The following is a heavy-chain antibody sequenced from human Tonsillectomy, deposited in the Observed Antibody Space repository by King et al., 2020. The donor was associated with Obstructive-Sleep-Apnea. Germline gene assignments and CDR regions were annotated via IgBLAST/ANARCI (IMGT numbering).Heavy chain of an antibody. CDR2: IYYSGRT. V-gene: IGHV4-39*07. J-gene: IGHJ4*02. CDR3: AFGGSYYYFDN. CDR1: GGSISSSSYY. Sequence: QLQESGPGLVKPSETLSLTCTVSGGSISSSSYYCGWIRQPPGKGLEWVGTIYYSGRTYYNPSLKSRVTMSVDTPTNQFSLKVTSVTAADTAVYYCAFGGSYYYFDNWGQGTLVTVSS. D-gene: IGHD1-26*01.